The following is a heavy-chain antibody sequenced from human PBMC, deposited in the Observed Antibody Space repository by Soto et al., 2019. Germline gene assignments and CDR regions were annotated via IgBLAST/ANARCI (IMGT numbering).Heavy chain of an antibody. J-gene: IGHJ4*02. D-gene: IGHD1-1*01. CDR3: ARGPRVISTGKGVH. V-gene: IGHV3-74*01. CDR1: GFTFSVYW. CDR2: ISDDGSTA. Sequence: GSLRLPCAVSGFTFSVYWMHSVRQVRGKGLTWVSRISDDGSTATYADSVKGRFVISRENDKKRLYIEMKTLRADDSGLYSCARGPRVISTGKGVHWGRGT.